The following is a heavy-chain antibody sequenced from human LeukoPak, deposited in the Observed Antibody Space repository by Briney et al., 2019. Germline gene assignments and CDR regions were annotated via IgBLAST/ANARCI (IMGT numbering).Heavy chain of an antibody. Sequence: GGSLRLSCAASGFTVSSNFMSWVRQAPGKGLEWVANIKKDGSERYYVYSVKGRFTISRDNAKNSVYLQMNSLRVEDTAVYYCAPYWYGSGTSLGYWGQGTLVTVSS. CDR1: GFTVSSNF. J-gene: IGHJ4*02. D-gene: IGHD3-10*01. CDR2: IKKDGSER. V-gene: IGHV3-7*01. CDR3: APYWYGSGTSLGY.